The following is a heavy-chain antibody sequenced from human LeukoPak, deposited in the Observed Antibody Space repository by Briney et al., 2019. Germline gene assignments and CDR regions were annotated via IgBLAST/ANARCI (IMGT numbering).Heavy chain of an antibody. CDR1: GYTFTAYG. V-gene: IGHV1-18*01. CDR3: ARSRCSDSTSCYYFFFFDS. CDR2: SSGTGYNM. J-gene: IGHJ4*02. Sequence: ASVKVSCKASGYTFTAYGITWVRQAPGQGLEWMAWSSGTGYNMEYAQKFQGRVTMTTDTSTSTAYLELRSLRSDDTAVYYCARSRCSDSTSCYYFFFFDSWGQGSLVTVSS. D-gene: IGHD2-2*01.